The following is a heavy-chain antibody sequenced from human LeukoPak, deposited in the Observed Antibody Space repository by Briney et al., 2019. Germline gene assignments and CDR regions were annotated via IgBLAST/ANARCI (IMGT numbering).Heavy chain of an antibody. Sequence: GGSLRLSCAASGFTFSDYYMSWIRQAPGKGLEWISYISSSTSYTNYADSVKGRFTISRDNAKNSLYLQMNSLRAEDTAVYYCVTVGMTSIWSYLRFDPRGQGTLVSVSS. V-gene: IGHV3-11*06. CDR3: VTVGMTSIWSYLRFDP. CDR2: ISSSTSYT. J-gene: IGHJ5*02. CDR1: GFTFSDYY. D-gene: IGHD1-26*01.